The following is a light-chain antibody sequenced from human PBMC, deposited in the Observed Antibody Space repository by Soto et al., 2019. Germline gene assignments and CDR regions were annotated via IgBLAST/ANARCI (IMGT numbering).Light chain of an antibody. J-gene: IGKJ5*01. CDR3: QQRRSWPPTIT. CDR2: AAS. CDR1: EDISSY. Sequence: IQLTQSPSSLSASVGDRVTFTCRASEDISSYLVWYQQKPGAAPKLLIYAASALHSGVPSRFSGSGSGTDFTLTISSLHPEDFAVYYCQQRRSWPPTITFGQGTRLEIK. V-gene: IGKV1-9*01.